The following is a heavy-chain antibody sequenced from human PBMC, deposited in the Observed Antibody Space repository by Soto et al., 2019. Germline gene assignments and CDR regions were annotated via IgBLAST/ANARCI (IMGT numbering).Heavy chain of an antibody. CDR1: GFTVSRNY. V-gene: IGHV3-53*01. D-gene: IGHD3-3*01. Sequence: GGSLRLSCEASGFTVSRNYLSWVRQAQGKGLEWVSVIFSADNTHYADSVKGRFTISRDNSKNTVCLQMNSLRAEDTAVYYCAITGAGYYIVWGQGTPVTVFS. CDR2: IFSADNT. CDR3: AITGAGYYIV. J-gene: IGHJ4*02.